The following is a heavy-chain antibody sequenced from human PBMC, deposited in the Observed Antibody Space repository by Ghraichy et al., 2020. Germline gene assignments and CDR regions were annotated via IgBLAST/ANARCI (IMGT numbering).Heavy chain of an antibody. V-gene: IGHV4-39*01. Sequence: SETLSLTCTVSGGSISSSSYYWGWIRQPPGKGLEWIGSIYYSGSTYYNPSLKSRVTISVDTSKNQFSLKLSSVTAADTAVYYCATIYYDFWSGEEKSDYWGQGTLVTVSS. D-gene: IGHD3-3*01. J-gene: IGHJ4*02. CDR3: ATIYYDFWSGEEKSDY. CDR2: IYYSGST. CDR1: GGSISSSSYY.